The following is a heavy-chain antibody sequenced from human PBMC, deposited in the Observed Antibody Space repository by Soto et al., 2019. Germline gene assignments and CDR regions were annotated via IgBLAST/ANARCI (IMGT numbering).Heavy chain of an antibody. Sequence: GGSLRLSCAASGFTFSSYGMHWVRQAPGKGLEWVAVISYDGSNKYYADSVKGRFTISRDNSKNTLYLQMNSLRAEDTAVYYCAKASYSSGWYGWFDPWGQGTLVTVSS. CDR1: GFTFSSYG. CDR3: AKASYSSGWYGWFDP. D-gene: IGHD6-19*01. V-gene: IGHV3-30*18. J-gene: IGHJ5*02. CDR2: ISYDGSNK.